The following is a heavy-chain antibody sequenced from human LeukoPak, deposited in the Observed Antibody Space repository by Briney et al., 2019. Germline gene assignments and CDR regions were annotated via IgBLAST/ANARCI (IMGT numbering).Heavy chain of an antibody. CDR2: ISTSSSYI. D-gene: IGHD3-22*01. CDR3: ARDSRITMIMGYEDH. Sequence: GGSLRLSCAASGFTFSSYSMNWVRQAPGKGLEWVSFISTSSSYIHNADSVKGRFTISRDNSKNAVYLQMNSLRAEDTAIYYCARDSRITMIMGYEDHWGQGTLVTVSS. V-gene: IGHV3-21*04. CDR1: GFTFSSYS. J-gene: IGHJ4*02.